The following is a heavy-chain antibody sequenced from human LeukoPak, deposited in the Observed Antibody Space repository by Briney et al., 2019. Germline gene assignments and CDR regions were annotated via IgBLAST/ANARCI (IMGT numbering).Heavy chain of an antibody. J-gene: IGHJ4*02. CDR1: GFNFSTYE. CDR3: AATYYYDGSGDY. CDR2: ISSTGSNI. Sequence: GGSLRLSCAGSGFNFSTYEMNWVRQAPGKGLEWVSYISSTGSNIYYADSVKGRFTISRDNAKNSLYLLMNSLRTEDTAVYYCAATYYYDGSGDYWGQGTLVTVSS. V-gene: IGHV3-48*03. D-gene: IGHD3-22*01.